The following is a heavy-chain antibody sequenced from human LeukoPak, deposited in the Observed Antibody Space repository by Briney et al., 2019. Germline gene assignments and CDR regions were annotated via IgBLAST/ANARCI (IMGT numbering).Heavy chain of an antibody. Sequence: SETLSLTCAVYGGSFSGYYWSWIRQPPGKGLEWIGEINHSGSTNHNPSLKSRVTISVDTSKNQFSLKLSSVTAADTAVYYCARYDVGWYYFDYWGQGTLVTVSS. V-gene: IGHV4-34*01. CDR2: INHSGST. J-gene: IGHJ4*02. CDR1: GGSFSGYY. D-gene: IGHD6-19*01. CDR3: ARYDVGWYYFDY.